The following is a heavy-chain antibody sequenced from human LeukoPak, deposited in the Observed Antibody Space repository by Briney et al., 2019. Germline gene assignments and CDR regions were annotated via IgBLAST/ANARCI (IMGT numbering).Heavy chain of an antibody. CDR3: ARDGLPYYYDSSGNFDY. Sequence: ASVKVSCKASGYTLTSYGISWVRQAPGQGLEWMGWISAYNGNTNYAQKLQGRVTMTTDTSTSTAYMELRSLRSDDTAVYYCARDGLPYYYDSSGNFDYWGQGTLVTVSS. J-gene: IGHJ4*02. D-gene: IGHD3-22*01. CDR1: GYTLTSYG. V-gene: IGHV1-18*01. CDR2: ISAYNGNT.